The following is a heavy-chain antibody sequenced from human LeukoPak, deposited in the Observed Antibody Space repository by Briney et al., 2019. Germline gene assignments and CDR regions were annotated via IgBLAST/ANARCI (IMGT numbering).Heavy chain of an antibody. D-gene: IGHD2-2*01. CDR3: ARGVVVPAASFSAASRSIYYYYMDV. J-gene: IGHJ6*03. Sequence: ASVKVSCKASGYTFTGYYMHWVRQAPGQGLEWMGWIGAYNGNTNYAQKLQGRVTMTTDTSTSTAYMELRSLRSDDTAVYYCARGVVVPAASFSAASRSIYYYYMDVWGKGSTVTVSS. V-gene: IGHV1-18*04. CDR2: IGAYNGNT. CDR1: GYTFTGYY.